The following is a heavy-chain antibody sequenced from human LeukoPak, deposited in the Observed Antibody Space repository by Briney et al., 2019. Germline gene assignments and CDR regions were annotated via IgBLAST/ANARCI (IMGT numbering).Heavy chain of an antibody. J-gene: IGHJ6*02. D-gene: IGHD1-26*01. CDR1: GFTFSSYW. V-gene: IGHV3-7*01. CDR3: ARDEYQFGSSYYGMDV. Sequence: GGSLRLSCAASGFTFSSYWMTWVRQAPGKGLEWVANINRDGSQKYYVDSVKGRFTSSRATAQNSLYLHMNGLRAEDTAVYYCARDEYQFGSSYYGMDVWGQGPTVTVSS. CDR2: INRDGSQK.